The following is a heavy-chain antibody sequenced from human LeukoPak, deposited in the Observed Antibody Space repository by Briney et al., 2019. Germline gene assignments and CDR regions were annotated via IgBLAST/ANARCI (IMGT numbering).Heavy chain of an antibody. J-gene: IGHJ4*02. D-gene: IGHD6-25*01. CDR2: IIPIFGTA. CDR3: ARDRYSSVLDLGAFDY. Sequence: EASVKVSCKASGGTFSSYAISWVRQAPGQGLEWMGGIIPIFGTANYAQKFQGRVTITADESTSTAYMELSSLRSEDTAVYYCARDRYSSVLDLGAFDYRGQGTLVTVSS. V-gene: IGHV1-69*13. CDR1: GGTFSSYA.